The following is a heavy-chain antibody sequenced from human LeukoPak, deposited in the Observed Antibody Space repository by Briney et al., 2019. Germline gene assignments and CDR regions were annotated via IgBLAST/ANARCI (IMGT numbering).Heavy chain of an antibody. Sequence: SGGSLRLSCAASGFTFSSYGMHWVRQAPGKGLEWVAFIRYDGSNKYYADSVKGRFTISRDNAKNSLYLQMNSLRAEDTAVYYCARDGGYDSSGYIAYYFDYWGQGTLVTVSS. CDR3: ARDGGYDSSGYIAYYFDY. J-gene: IGHJ4*02. CDR2: IRYDGSNK. D-gene: IGHD3-22*01. CDR1: GFTFSSYG. V-gene: IGHV3-30*02.